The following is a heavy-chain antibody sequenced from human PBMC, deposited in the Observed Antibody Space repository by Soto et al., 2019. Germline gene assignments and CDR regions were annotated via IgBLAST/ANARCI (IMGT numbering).Heavy chain of an antibody. D-gene: IGHD1-1*01. V-gene: IGHV4-59*01. J-gene: IGHJ6*02. Sequence: QVQLQESGPGLVKPSETLSLTCTVSGGSISLYYWSWIRQPPGKGLEWIGYIYSNGSTTYKPSLKSRVSISLGTSKKQFSLNLSSVTAADTSVYYCARDGCEIWNNHYYYSGMDVWGQGTTVTVSS. CDR1: GGSISLYY. CDR2: IYSNGST. CDR3: ARDGCEIWNNHYYYSGMDV.